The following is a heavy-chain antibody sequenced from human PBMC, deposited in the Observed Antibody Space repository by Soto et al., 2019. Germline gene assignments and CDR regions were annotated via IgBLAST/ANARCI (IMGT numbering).Heavy chain of an antibody. J-gene: IGHJ4*02. CDR1: GGSFSSYY. D-gene: IGHD5-18*01. CDR3: ARSQGSAWIQLWDSSGSSHYFDY. V-gene: IGHV4-59*01. Sequence: SETLSLTCTISGGSFSSYYWSWIRQPPGKGLEWIGYIYYYGGTNYNPSLKSRVTISLDMSTSTVYMELSSLRSEDTAVYYCARSQGSAWIQLWDSSGSSHYFDYWGQGTLVTVSS. CDR2: IYYYGGT.